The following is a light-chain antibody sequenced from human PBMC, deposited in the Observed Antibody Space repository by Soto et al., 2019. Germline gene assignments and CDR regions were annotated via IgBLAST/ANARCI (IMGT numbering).Light chain of an antibody. V-gene: IGKV3D-15*02. Sequence: EIVMTHSPATLSVSPGERATLSCRASQSVSNNLAWYQQKPGQAPRLLIYGASSRATGIPDRFSGSGSGTDFTLTISDVQPEDFAVYYCQQYGSSPRTFGQGTKVDIK. CDR2: GAS. CDR1: QSVSNN. CDR3: QQYGSSPRT. J-gene: IGKJ1*01.